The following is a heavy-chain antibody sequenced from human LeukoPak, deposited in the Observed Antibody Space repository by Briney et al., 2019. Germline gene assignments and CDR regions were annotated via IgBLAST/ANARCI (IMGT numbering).Heavy chain of an antibody. J-gene: IGHJ6*02. CDR1: GGTFSSYG. CDR3: ARLDEYSSSSRYYGMDV. V-gene: IGHV1-69*01. Sequence: SVKVSCKASGGTFSSYGISWVRQAPGQGLEWMGGIIPIFGTANYAQKFQGRVTITADESTSTAYMELSSLRSEDTAVYYCARLDEYSSSSRYYGMDVWGLGTTVTVSS. CDR2: IIPIFGTA. D-gene: IGHD6-6*01.